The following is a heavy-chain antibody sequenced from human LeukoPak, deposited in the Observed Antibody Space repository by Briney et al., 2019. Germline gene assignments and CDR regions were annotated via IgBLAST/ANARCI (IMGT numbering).Heavy chain of an antibody. CDR1: GYTFTGYY. D-gene: IGHD2-15*01. V-gene: IGHV1-2*02. CDR2: INPNSGGT. CDR3: ASCWGSGGSCYSLTL. J-gene: IGHJ4*02. Sequence: HGASVKVSCKASGYTFTGYYMHWVRQAPGQGLEWMGWINPNSGGTNYAQKFQGRVTMTRDTSISTAYMELSRLRSDDTAVYYCASCWGSGGSCYSLTLWGQGTLVTVSS.